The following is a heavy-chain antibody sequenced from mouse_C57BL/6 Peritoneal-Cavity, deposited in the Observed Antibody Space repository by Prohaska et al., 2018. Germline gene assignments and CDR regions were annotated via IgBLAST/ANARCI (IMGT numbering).Heavy chain of an antibody. CDR1: GIDFSRYW. J-gene: IGHJ1*03. Sequence: GGLVQPGGSLKLSCAASGIDFSRYWMSWVRRAPGKGLEWIGEINPDSSTINYAPSLKDKFIISRDNAKNTLYLQMSKVRSEDTTLYHSPSPGHYGNYVRYFYVCGTGTTVAVSS. CDR2: INPDSSTI. D-gene: IGHD2-1*01. CDR3: PSPGHYGNYVRYFYV. V-gene: IGHV4-1*01.